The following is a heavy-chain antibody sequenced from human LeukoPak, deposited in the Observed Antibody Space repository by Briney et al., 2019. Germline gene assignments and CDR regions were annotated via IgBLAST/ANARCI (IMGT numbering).Heavy chain of an antibody. V-gene: IGHV3-21*01. D-gene: IGHD2-2*01. CDR2: ISSSSSYI. Sequence: PGGSLRLSCAASGFTFSSYSMNWVRQAPGKGLEWVSSISSSSSYIYYADSVKGRFTISRDNAKNSLYLQMNSLRAEDTAVYYCARGGGYCSSTSCRYNWFDPWGQGTLVTVSS. J-gene: IGHJ5*02. CDR1: GFTFSSYS. CDR3: ARGGGYCSSTSCRYNWFDP.